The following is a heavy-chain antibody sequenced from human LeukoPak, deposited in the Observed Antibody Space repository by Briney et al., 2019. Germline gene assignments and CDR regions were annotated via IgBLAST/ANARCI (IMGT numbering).Heavy chain of an antibody. CDR2: IYDRGST. D-gene: IGHD3-10*01. Sequence: PSETLSLTCTVSGGSISRYYWSWIRQPPGKGLEWIGYIYDRGSTNYNPSLKSRVTLSVDTSKNQFSLNLNSVTAADTAMYYCASGFGYYFDYWGQGTLVTVSS. CDR3: ASGFGYYFDY. J-gene: IGHJ4*02. CDR1: GGSISRYY. V-gene: IGHV4-59*01.